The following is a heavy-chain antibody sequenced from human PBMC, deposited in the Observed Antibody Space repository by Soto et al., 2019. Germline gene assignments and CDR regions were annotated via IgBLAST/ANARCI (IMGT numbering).Heavy chain of an antibody. Sequence: PGGSLRLSCAASGFTFSDYYMSWIRQAPGKGLERVSYFSNSGSTMFYADSVKGRFTISRDNAKNSVYLHMHSLRAEDTAVYYCARDAGSGDHDSGYHYAFDYWGQGTLVTVSS. CDR2: FSNSGSTM. CDR3: ARDAGSGDHDSGYHYAFDY. V-gene: IGHV3-11*01. D-gene: IGHD3-22*01. J-gene: IGHJ4*02. CDR1: GFTFSDYY.